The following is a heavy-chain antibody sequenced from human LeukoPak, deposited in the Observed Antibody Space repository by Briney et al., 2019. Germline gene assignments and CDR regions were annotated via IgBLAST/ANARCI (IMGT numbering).Heavy chain of an antibody. D-gene: IGHD5-12*01. Sequence: PSETLSLTCAVYAESFSGYYWNWIRQPPGKGLEWIGEINHSGSTTNYIPSLKSRVTMSVDMSKNQFSLKLSSVTAADTAVYYCARKSGYARDYWGQGTLVTVSS. CDR3: ARKSGYARDY. CDR1: AESFSGYY. CDR2: INHSGSTT. V-gene: IGHV4-34*01. J-gene: IGHJ4*02.